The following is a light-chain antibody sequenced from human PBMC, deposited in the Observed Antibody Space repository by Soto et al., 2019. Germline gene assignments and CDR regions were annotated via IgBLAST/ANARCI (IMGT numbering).Light chain of an antibody. V-gene: IGKV3-11*01. CDR1: ESINKF. CDR2: EAS. J-gene: IGKJ4*01. Sequence: EVVLTQSPATLSVSPGERATLSCRASESINKFLVWYQQKPGQPPRLLISEASNRAAGIPVRFSGSGSGTDFTRTISSLEPEDLGFFYCQQRNSWPLTFGGGTKVEIK. CDR3: QQRNSWPLT.